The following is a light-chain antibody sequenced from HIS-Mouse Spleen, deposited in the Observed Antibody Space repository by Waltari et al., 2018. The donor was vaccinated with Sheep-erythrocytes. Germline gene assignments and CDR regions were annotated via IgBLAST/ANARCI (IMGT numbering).Light chain of an antibody. CDR3: CSYAGSYNHV. CDR2: DVS. Sequence: QSALTQPRSVSGSPGQSVTISCTGTSSAFGGYNYVSWYQQHPGKAPKLMIYDVSKRPSGVPDRFSDSKSGNTASLTISGLQAEDEADYYCCSYAGSYNHVFATGTKVTVL. J-gene: IGLJ1*01. V-gene: IGLV2-11*01. CDR1: SSAFGGYNY.